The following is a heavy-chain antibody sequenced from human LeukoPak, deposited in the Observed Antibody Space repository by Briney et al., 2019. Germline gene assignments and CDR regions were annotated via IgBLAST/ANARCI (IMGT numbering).Heavy chain of an antibody. J-gene: IGHJ3*02. Sequence: PGGSLRLSCAASGFTFSNYAMSWVRQAPGKGLEWVAVIWYGGSNKYYADSVKGRFTISRDNSKNTLYLQMNSLRAEDTAVYYCAKGATSCSSTSCPDAFDIWGQGTMVTVSS. CDR3: AKGATSCSSTSCPDAFDI. D-gene: IGHD2-2*01. CDR1: GFTFSNYA. V-gene: IGHV3-30*02. CDR2: IWYGGSNK.